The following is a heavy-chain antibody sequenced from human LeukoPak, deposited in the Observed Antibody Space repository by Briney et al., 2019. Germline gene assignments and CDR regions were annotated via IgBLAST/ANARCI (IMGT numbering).Heavy chain of an antibody. J-gene: IGHJ4*02. CDR1: GGSISGGCYY. CDR2: IYYSACT. V-gene: IGHV4-31*01. Sequence: SQTLSLTCTVSGGSISGGCYYWSWIRPHPGKGLEWIGYIYYSACTYSNPSLKSPVTISVATSQNQFSLKLSSVTAADTAVYYGARGPAVRGVIYFDYWGQGTLVTVSS. D-gene: IGHD3-10*01. CDR3: ARGPAVRGVIYFDY.